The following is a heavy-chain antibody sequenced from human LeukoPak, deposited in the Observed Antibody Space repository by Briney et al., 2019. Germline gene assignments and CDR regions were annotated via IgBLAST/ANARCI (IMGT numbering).Heavy chain of an antibody. CDR2: INHSGST. Sequence: SETLSLTCAVYGGSFSGYYWSWIRQPPGKGLEWIGEINHSGSTNYNPSLKSRVTISVDTSKNQFSLKLSSVTAADTAVYYCGRSSSWYGYNWFDPWGQGTLVTVSS. CDR3: GRSSSWYGYNWFDP. CDR1: GGSFSGYY. D-gene: IGHD6-13*01. J-gene: IGHJ5*02. V-gene: IGHV4-34*01.